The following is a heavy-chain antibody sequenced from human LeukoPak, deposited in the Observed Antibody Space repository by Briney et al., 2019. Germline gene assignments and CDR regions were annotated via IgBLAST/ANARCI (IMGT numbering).Heavy chain of an antibody. D-gene: IGHD6-13*01. CDR2: MNPNSGNT. V-gene: IGHV1-8*03. Sequence: GASVKVSCKASGYTFTSYDINWVRQATGQGLEWMGWMNPNSGNTGYAQKFQGRVAITRNTSISTAYMELSRLRSDDTAVYYCAREHSSSWDQFDYWGQGTLVTVSS. CDR1: GYTFTSYD. CDR3: AREHSSSWDQFDY. J-gene: IGHJ4*02.